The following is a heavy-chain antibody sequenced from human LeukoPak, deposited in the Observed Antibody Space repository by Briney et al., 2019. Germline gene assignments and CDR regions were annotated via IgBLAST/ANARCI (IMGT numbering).Heavy chain of an antibody. V-gene: IGHV4-39*01. J-gene: IGHJ4*02. CDR2: MYYSGST. CDR3: ARLLIVSSSWYGTNFDY. CDR1: GGSISSSTYY. Sequence: SETLSLTCTVSGGSISSSTYYWGWIRQPPGKGLEWIGSMYYSGSTYYNPSLKSRVTISVDTSKNQFSLKLSSVTAADTAVYYCARLLIVSSSWYGTNFDYWGQGTLVTVSS. D-gene: IGHD6-13*01.